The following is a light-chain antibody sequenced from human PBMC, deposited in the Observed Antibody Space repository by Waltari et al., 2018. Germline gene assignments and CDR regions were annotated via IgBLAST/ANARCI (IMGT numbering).Light chain of an antibody. Sequence: DIQMTQSPSSLSASVGATVTITCRASQGISSFLNWFQQKPGKAPKLLIYAASSLESGVPSRFSGSGSGTEFTLTISSLQPEDFAAYYCLQHNSYPYSFGQGTKVEIK. CDR2: AAS. CDR3: LQHNSYPYS. CDR1: QGISSF. J-gene: IGKJ2*03. V-gene: IGKV1-17*01.